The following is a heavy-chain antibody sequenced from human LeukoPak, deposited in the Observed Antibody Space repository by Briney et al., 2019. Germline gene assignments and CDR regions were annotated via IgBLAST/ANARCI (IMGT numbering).Heavy chain of an antibody. Sequence: SETLSLTCSVSGDSMSNYYWNWIRQPPGKRLEWIGLIFHSGYTTYNPSLQTRVTMSIDTSKNEFSLTLTSVTTADTAVYYCVRGHSILGVEARFDPWGQGAPVTVSS. D-gene: IGHD3-3*01. J-gene: IGHJ5*02. CDR1: GDSMSNYY. CDR3: VRGHSILGVEARFDP. V-gene: IGHV4-59*01. CDR2: IFHSGYT.